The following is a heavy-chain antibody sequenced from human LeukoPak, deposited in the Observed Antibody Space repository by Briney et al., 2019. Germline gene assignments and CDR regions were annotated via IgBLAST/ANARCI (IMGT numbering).Heavy chain of an antibody. V-gene: IGHV1-2*02. D-gene: IGHD2-15*01. CDR2: INPNSGGT. CDR1: GYTFTSYY. CDR3: ARRYCSGGSCYCDP. Sequence: GASVKVSCKASGYTFTSYYMHWVRQAPGQGLEWMGWINPNSGGTNYAQKFQGRVTMTRDTSISTAYMELSRLRSDDTAVYYCARRYCSGGSCYCDPWGQGTLVTVSS. J-gene: IGHJ5*02.